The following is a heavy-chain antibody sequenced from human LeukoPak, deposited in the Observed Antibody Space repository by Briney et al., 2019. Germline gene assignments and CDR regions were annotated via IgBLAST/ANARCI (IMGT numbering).Heavy chain of an antibody. D-gene: IGHD3-10*01. V-gene: IGHV4-38-2*02. CDR2: IYHSGST. CDR3: ARKRITMVRGGRGGATEIGDNWFDP. J-gene: IGHJ5*02. CDR1: GYSISSGYY. Sequence: SETLSLTCTVSGYSISSGYYWGWIRQPPGKGLEWIGSIYHSGSTYYNPSLKSRVSISVDTSKNQFSLKLSSVTAADTAVYYCARKRITMVRGGRGGATEIGDNWFDPWGQGTLVTVSS.